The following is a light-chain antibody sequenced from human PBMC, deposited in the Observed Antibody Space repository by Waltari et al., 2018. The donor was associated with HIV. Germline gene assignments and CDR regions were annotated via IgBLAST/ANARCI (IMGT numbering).Light chain of an antibody. CDR2: GAT. CDR3: EKYYGDPLH. CDR1: QTVVYTSNNNHY. V-gene: IGKV4-1*01. J-gene: IGKJ4*01. Sequence: IALTHPPDSLAVSLVARATITFTSSQTVVYTSNNNHYLAWYQQKPGQPRRLLIYGATTRESGVPDRFSGSGSGTDFTLSSSYRQGADVAVYYCEKYYGDPLHFGGGTKVEIK.